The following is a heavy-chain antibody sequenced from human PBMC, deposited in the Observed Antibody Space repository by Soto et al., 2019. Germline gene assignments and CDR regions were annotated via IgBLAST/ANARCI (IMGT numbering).Heavy chain of an antibody. D-gene: IGHD1-1*01. CDR3: ARGRYGDY. CDR2: ISAHNGNT. CDR1: GYAFTTYG. J-gene: IGHJ4*02. V-gene: IGHV1-18*01. Sequence: QVHLVQSGAEVKKPGASVKVSCKGSGYAFTTYGITWVRQAPGQGLEWMGWISAHNGNTNYAQKLQGRVTVTRDTSRSTAYMELRSLGSDDTAVYYCARGRYGDYWGQGALVTVSS.